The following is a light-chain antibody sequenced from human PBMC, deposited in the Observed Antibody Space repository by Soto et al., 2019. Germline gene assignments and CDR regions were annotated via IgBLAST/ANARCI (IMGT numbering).Light chain of an antibody. Sequence: DIVMTQSPDSLAVSLGERATINCKSSQRVLYSSNNLNYLAWYQRKPGQPPKLLIYWTSTRESGVPDRFSGSGSGTDFTLTISSLQAEDVAVYYCQQFYSTPYTFGQGTKLEIK. V-gene: IGKV4-1*01. CDR1: QRVLYSSNNLNY. J-gene: IGKJ2*01. CDR2: WTS. CDR3: QQFYSTPYT.